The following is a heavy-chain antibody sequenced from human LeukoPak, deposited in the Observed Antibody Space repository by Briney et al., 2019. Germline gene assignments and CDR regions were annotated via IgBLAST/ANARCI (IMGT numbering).Heavy chain of an antibody. Sequence: WASVKVSCKASGGTFINYSITWVRQAPGQGPEWMGRIIPIIGMEDYAQKFQGRVTITADKSTSTAYMELSSLRSEDTAVYYCAVLGGYNYASEYFDSWGQGTLVTVSS. CDR2: IIPIIGME. CDR3: AVLGGYNYASEYFDS. J-gene: IGHJ4*02. D-gene: IGHD5-18*01. V-gene: IGHV1-69*02. CDR1: GGTFINYS.